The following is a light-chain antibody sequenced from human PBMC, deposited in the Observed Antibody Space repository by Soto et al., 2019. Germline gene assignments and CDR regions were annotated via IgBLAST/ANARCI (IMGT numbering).Light chain of an antibody. J-gene: IGLJ2*01. CDR3: GSYTITSSIKI. CDR2: DVT. Sequence: QSVLTQPASVSGSPGQSITISCSGTPSDIGAYNYVSWYQQLPGKAPEVIIYDVTNRPSGVSSRFSGSKSGTTASLTISGLLDEDEDNYYCGSYTITSSIKIFGGGTKLTVL. V-gene: IGLV2-14*01. CDR1: PSDIGAYNY.